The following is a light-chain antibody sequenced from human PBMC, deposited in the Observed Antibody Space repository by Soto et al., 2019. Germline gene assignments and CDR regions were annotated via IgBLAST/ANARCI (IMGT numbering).Light chain of an antibody. CDR1: QAIRND. V-gene: IGKV1-6*01. J-gene: IGKJ1*01. CDR3: LQDYNYPWT. Sequence: AIQMTQSPSSLSASVGDRVTISCRASQAIRNDLGWYQQKPGKATKLLIYAASSLQSGVPSRFSGSGSGTDFTLTIDSLQPEDFATYYCLQDYNYPWTFGQGTKVEIK. CDR2: AAS.